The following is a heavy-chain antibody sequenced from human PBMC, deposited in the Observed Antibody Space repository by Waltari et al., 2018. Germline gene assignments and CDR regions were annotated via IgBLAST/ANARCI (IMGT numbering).Heavy chain of an antibody. J-gene: IGHJ3*02. CDR2: IIPIFGTA. V-gene: IGHV1-69*05. CDR1: GGTFSSYA. D-gene: IGHD1-26*01. CDR3: AGDRVGAPNADAFDI. Sequence: QVQLVQSGAEVKKPGSSVKVSCKASGGTFSSYAISWVRQAPGQGLEWMGGIIPIFGTANYAQKFQGRVTMTTDEATSTAYMELSSLRSEDTAVYYCAGDRVGAPNADAFDIWGQGTMVTVSS.